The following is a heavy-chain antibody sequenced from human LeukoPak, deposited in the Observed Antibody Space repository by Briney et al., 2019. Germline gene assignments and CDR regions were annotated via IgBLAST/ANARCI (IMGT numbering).Heavy chain of an antibody. Sequence: PGGSLRLSCAASGFTFDDYAMHWVRQAPGKGLEWVSGISWNSGSIGYADSVKGRFTISRDNAKNSLYLQMNSLRAEDTALYYCAKDSSSGSHRSVDGEYYFDYWGQGTLVTVSS. J-gene: IGHJ4*02. D-gene: IGHD3-10*01. CDR2: ISWNSGSI. CDR1: GFTFDDYA. V-gene: IGHV3-9*01. CDR3: AKDSSSGSHRSVDGEYYFDY.